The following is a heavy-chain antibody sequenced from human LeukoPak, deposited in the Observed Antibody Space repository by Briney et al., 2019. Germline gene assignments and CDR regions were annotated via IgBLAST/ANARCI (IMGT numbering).Heavy chain of an antibody. CDR1: GYTFTSYD. V-gene: IGHV1-8*01. D-gene: IGHD7-27*01. CDR3: AGSSLTGDLIWLGAFDI. Sequence: GASVEVSCKASGYTFTSYDINWVRQATGQGLEWMGWMNPNSGNTGYAQKFQGRVTMTRNTSISTAYMELSSLRSEDTAVYYCAGSSLTGDLIWLGAFDIWGQGTMVTVSS. CDR2: MNPNSGNT. J-gene: IGHJ3*02.